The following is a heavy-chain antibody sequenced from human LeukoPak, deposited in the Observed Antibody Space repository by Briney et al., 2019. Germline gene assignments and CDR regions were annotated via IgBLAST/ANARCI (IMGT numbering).Heavy chain of an antibody. V-gene: IGHV3-53*01. Sequence: PGGSLRLSCAASGFTVSTNYMSWVRQAPGKGLEWVSLIYSGGSTYYADSVKGRFTISRDNSKNTLYLQMNSLRAEDTAVYYCARAAGSAWYYFASWGQGTLVTVSS. J-gene: IGHJ4*02. CDR2: IYSGGST. CDR3: ARAAGSAWYYFAS. D-gene: IGHD6-19*01. CDR1: GFTVSTNY.